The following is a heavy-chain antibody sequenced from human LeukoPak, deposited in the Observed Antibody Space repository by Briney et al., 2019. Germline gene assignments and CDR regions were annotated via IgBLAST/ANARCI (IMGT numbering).Heavy chain of an antibody. D-gene: IGHD3-22*01. V-gene: IGHV4-39*07. CDR3: ARLGIRTTYYYDSSGYYYSGAFDI. J-gene: IGHJ3*02. CDR2: INHSGST. Sequence: SETLSLTCTVSGGSISSGDYYWSWIRQPPGKGLEWIGEINHSGSTNYNPSLKSRVTISVDTSKNQFSLKLSSVTAADTAVYYCARLGIRTTYYYDSSGYYYSGAFDIWGQGTMVTVSS. CDR1: GGSISSGDYY.